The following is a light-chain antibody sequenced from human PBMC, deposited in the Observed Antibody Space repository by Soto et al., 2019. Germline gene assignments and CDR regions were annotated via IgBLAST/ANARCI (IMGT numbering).Light chain of an antibody. CDR3: QQLNSYLSLT. J-gene: IGKJ4*01. CDR2: AAS. Sequence: DIQLTQSPSFLSASVGDRVTITCRASQGISSYLAWYQQKPGKAPKLLIYAASTLQSGVPSRFSGSGSGTEFTLTNSSLQPEDFATYYCQQLNSYLSLTFGGGTKVEIK. V-gene: IGKV1-9*01. CDR1: QGISSY.